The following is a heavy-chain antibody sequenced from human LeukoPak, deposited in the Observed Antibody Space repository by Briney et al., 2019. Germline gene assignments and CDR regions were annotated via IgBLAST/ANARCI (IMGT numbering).Heavy chain of an antibody. Sequence: SVKVSCKASGGTFSSYAISWVRQAPGQGLEWMGGIIPIFGTANYAQKFQGRVTITADESTSTAYMELSSLRSEDTAVYHCARARVVPAAMGSFGAFDIWGQGTMVTVSS. J-gene: IGHJ3*02. CDR2: IIPIFGTA. V-gene: IGHV1-69*01. CDR1: GGTFSSYA. D-gene: IGHD2-2*01. CDR3: ARARVVPAAMGSFGAFDI.